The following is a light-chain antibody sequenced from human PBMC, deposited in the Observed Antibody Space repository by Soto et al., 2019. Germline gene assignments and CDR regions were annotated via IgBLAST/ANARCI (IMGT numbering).Light chain of an antibody. J-gene: IGKJ1*01. V-gene: IGKV1-5*01. CDR3: QQYNSYAWT. Sequence: DIQMTQSPSTLSASVGDRVTITCRASQSISSWLAWYQQKPGKAPKLLIYDASSLESGVPSRCSGSGSGTEFTLHVPGLEHDDFALYYCQQYNSYAWTFGQGNKLDIK. CDR1: QSISSW. CDR2: DAS.